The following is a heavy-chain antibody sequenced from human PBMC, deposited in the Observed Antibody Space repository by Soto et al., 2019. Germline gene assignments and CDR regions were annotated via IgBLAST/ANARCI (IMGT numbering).Heavy chain of an antibody. Sequence: QVQLVQSGAEVKKPGASVKVSCKASGYTFTSYGISWVRQAPGQGLEWMGGISAYNGNTNYAQKLQGRVTVTTDTSTSTAYMELRSLRSDDTAVYYCARVDDILTGYYWSYYMDVWGKGTTVTVSS. CDR1: GYTFTSYG. V-gene: IGHV1-18*01. CDR3: ARVDDILTGYYWSYYMDV. J-gene: IGHJ6*03. D-gene: IGHD3-9*01. CDR2: ISAYNGNT.